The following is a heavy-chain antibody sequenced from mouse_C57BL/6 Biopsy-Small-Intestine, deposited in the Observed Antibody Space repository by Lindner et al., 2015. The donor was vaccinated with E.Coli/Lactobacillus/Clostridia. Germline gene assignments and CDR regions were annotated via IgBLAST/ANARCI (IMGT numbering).Heavy chain of an antibody. V-gene: IGHV1-55*01. CDR3: AVAFKLGIFAFDV. Sequence: SVKVSCKASGYSFTRSYIDWVRQAPGQGLEWVGVINPGAGNTNYAQKFQGRVTMTRDPSTSTVYMELSSLTSEDTAVYYCAVAFKLGIFAFDVWGQGTMVTVSS. J-gene: IGHJ1*01. CDR1: GYSFTRSY. CDR2: INPGAGNT.